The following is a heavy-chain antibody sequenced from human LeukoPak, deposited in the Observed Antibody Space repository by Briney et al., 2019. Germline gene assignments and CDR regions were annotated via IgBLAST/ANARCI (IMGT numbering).Heavy chain of an antibody. CDR2: IKQDGSEK. D-gene: IGHD2-2*01. J-gene: IGHJ4*02. CDR1: GFTFSSYW. V-gene: IGHV3-7*01. Sequence: GGSPRLSCAASGFTFSSYWMNWLRQAPGKGLEWVANIKQDGSEKYYGDSVKGRFTISRDNAKNSLYLQMNSLRVEDTAVYYCAKAGVPAACDYWGQGTLLTVSS. CDR3: AKAGVPAACDY.